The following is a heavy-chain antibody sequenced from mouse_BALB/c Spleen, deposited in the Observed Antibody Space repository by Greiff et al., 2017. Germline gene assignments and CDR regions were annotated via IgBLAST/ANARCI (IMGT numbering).Heavy chain of an antibody. J-gene: IGHJ4*01. CDR2: ISSGSSTI. D-gene: IGHD4-1*01. CDR1: GFTFSSFG. Sequence: DVKLVESGGGLVQPGGSRKLSCAASGFTFSSFGMHWVRQAPEKGLEWVAYISSGSSTIYYADTVKGRFTISRDNPKNTLFLQMTSLRSEDTAMYYCARELGYAMDYWGQGTSVTVSS. CDR3: ARELGYAMDY. V-gene: IGHV5-17*02.